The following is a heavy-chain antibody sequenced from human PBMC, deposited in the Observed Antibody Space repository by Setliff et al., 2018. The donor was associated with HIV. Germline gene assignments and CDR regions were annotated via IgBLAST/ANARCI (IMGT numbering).Heavy chain of an antibody. J-gene: IGHJ4*02. V-gene: IGHV3-23*01. CDR1: GFTFNTYA. D-gene: IGHD3-22*01. CDR2: ISATAGDT. CDR3: ARDTTDDNSIFPY. Sequence: PGGSLRLSCAASGFTFNTYAVTWVRQAPGKGLEWVSAISATAGDTYYADSVKGRFTISRDNSKNTLYLQMNSLRAEDTAVYYCARDTTDDNSIFPYWGQGTLVTVSS.